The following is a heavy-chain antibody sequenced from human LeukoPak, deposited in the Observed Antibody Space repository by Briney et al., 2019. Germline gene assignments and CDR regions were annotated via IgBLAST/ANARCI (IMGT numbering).Heavy chain of an antibody. CDR2: ISYDGSNK. Sequence: GGSLRLSCAASGFTFSSYAMHWVRQAPGKGLEWVAVISYDGSNKYCADSVKGRFTISRDNSKNTLYLQMNSLRAEDTAVYYCARGGSGYYFIDNDFDYWGQGTLVTVSS. CDR3: ARGGSGYYFIDNDFDY. V-gene: IGHV3-30*04. CDR1: GFTFSSYA. D-gene: IGHD3-22*01. J-gene: IGHJ4*02.